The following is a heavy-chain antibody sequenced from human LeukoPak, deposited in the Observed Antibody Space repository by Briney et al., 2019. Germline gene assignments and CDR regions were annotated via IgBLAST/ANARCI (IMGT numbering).Heavy chain of an antibody. Sequence: GGSLRLFCAPYGFTFSSFAMQWARQPPGKGLEYVSYLSSNGGSTYYAPSVTGTFTIYRDNSKNTLYLQMGSLRAEDMAVYYCARSECSSTSCYGGYYYYGMDVWGQGTTVTVSS. CDR1: GFTFSSFA. CDR2: LSSNGGST. J-gene: IGHJ6*02. D-gene: IGHD2-2*01. CDR3: ARSECSSTSCYGGYYYYGMDV. V-gene: IGHV3-64*01.